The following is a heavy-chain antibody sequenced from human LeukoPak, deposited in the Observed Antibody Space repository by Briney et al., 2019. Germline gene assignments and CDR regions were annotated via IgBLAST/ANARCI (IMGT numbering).Heavy chain of an antibody. D-gene: IGHD3-16*01. V-gene: IGHV3-74*01. Sequence: GGSLRLSCAASGFTFSSYWMQWARQAPGKGLVWVSRINSDGSSTSYADSVKGRFTISRDDSKNTLSLQMNSLRVEDTAVYYCARDLAWGAFDYWGQGTLVTVSS. J-gene: IGHJ4*02. CDR3: ARDLAWGAFDY. CDR1: GFTFSSYW. CDR2: INSDGSST.